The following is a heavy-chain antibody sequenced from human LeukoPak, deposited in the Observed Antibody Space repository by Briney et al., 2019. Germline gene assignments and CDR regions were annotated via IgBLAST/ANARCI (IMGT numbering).Heavy chain of an antibody. CDR1: GFTLSNNY. Sequence: GGSLRLSCAASGFTLSNNYMSWVRQAPGKGLEWVSVIYSGGSTYYADSVKGRFTISRDNSKNTLYLQMNSLRAEDTAVYYCARAGTALDPTYFDYWGQGTLVTVSS. V-gene: IGHV3-53*01. CDR2: IYSGGST. J-gene: IGHJ4*02. CDR3: ARAGTALDPTYFDY. D-gene: IGHD3/OR15-3a*01.